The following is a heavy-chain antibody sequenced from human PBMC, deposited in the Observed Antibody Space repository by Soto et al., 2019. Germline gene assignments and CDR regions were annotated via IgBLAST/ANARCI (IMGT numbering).Heavy chain of an antibody. V-gene: IGHV4-31*03. CDR3: ARDPRNTRGWHFDL. J-gene: IGHJ2*01. CDR2: VYLSGDT. Sequence: QVQLLESGPGLVKPSQTLSLTCTLSGGSINTSNYYWSWIRQHPVKGLEWIGYVYLSGDTYYNPSFESRVLISVDTSANQFSLKLTSVTAAATAVYYCARDPRNTRGWHFDLWGRGTLVTVSS. D-gene: IGHD3-10*01. CDR1: GGSINTSNYY.